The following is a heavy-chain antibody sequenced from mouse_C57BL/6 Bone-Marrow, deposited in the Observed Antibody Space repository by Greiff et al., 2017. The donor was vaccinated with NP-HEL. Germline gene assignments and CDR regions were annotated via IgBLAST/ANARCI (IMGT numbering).Heavy chain of an antibody. V-gene: IGHV1-42*01. J-gene: IGHJ1*03. D-gene: IGHD1-1*01. CDR1: GYSFTGYY. CDR3: ARNPPFTTVVAHWYFEV. CDR2: INPSTGGT. Sequence: EVQLQQSGPELVKPGASVKISCKASGYSFTGYYMNWVKQSPEKSLEWIGEINPSTGGTTYNQKFKAKATLTVDKSSSTAYMQLKSLTSEDSAVYYCARNPPFTTVVAHWYFEVWGTGTTVTVSS.